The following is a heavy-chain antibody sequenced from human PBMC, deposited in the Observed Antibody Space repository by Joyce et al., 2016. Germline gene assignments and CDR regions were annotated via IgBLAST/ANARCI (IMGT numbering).Heavy chain of an antibody. CDR1: GYSLTELS. V-gene: IGHV1-24*01. CDR2: FEPEAGET. Sequence: QVPLVQSGAEVKKPGASVKVSCKVSGYSLTELSIHWVRQTPGKGLEGIGGFEPEAGETIYAQKVQSRVTMTEDTGTDTAYMELGSLRSDDTAVYYCAAARGGYGSGGSCSRNYYYYMDVWGKGTTVTVSS. J-gene: IGHJ6*03. CDR3: AAARGGYGSGGSCSRNYYYYMDV. D-gene: IGHD2-15*01.